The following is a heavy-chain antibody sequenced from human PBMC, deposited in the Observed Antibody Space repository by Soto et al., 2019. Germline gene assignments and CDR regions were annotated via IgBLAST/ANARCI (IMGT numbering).Heavy chain of an antibody. CDR3: ARAGCDGGRCYTLVGLRYGMDV. V-gene: IGHV3-30-3*01. CDR2: ISYDGSNK. Sequence: QVQLVESGGGVVQPGRSLRLSCAASGFTFSSYAMYWVRQAPGKGLEWVAVISYDGSNKYYADSVKGRFTISRDNSKNPLYLQTNSVRAEDTAVYYCARAGCDGGRCYTLVGLRYGMDVWGQGTTVSVSS. D-gene: IGHD2-15*01. CDR1: GFTFSSYA. J-gene: IGHJ6*02.